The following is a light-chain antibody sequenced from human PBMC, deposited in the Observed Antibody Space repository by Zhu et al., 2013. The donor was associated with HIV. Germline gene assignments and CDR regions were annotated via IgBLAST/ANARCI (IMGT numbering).Light chain of an antibody. Sequence: QSVLTQPPSVSGAPGQRVTISCTGSGSNIGAGYDVHWYQQVPGKAPKLLISNNTNRPAGVPDRFSGSKSGTSASLDISGLRSEDEADYYCESWDDNLSGMVFGGGTKLTVL. J-gene: IGLJ2*01. CDR2: NNT. CDR3: ESWDDNLSGMV. CDR1: GSNIGAGYD. V-gene: IGLV1-40*01.